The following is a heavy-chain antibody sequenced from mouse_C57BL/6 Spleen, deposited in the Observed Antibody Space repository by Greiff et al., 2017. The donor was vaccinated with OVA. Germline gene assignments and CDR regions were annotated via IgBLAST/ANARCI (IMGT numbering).Heavy chain of an antibody. CDR2: INYDGSST. J-gene: IGHJ1*03. CDR1: GFTFSDYY. Sequence: DVHLVESEGGLVQPGSSMKLSCTASGFTFSDYYMAWVRQVPEKGLEWVANINYDGSSTYYLDSLKSRFIISRDNAKNILYLQMSSLKSEDTATYYCARDRGEGWYFDVWGTGTTVTVSS. CDR3: ARDRGEGWYFDV. V-gene: IGHV5-16*01.